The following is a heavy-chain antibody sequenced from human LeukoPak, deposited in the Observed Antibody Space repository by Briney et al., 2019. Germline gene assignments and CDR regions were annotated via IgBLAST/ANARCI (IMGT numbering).Heavy chain of an antibody. CDR2: ISSSGSTI. CDR1: GFTFSSYE. J-gene: IGHJ4*02. Sequence: GGSLRLSCAASGFTFSSYEMNWVRQAPGKGLEWVSYISSSGSTIYYADSVKGRFTISRDNAKNSLYLQMNSLRAEDTAVYYCAEDLVGATGYWGQGTLVTVSS. CDR3: AEDLVGATGY. V-gene: IGHV3-48*03. D-gene: IGHD1-26*01.